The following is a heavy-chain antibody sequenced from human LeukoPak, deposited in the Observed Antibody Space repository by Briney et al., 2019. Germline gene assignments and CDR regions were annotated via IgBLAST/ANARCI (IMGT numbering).Heavy chain of an antibody. V-gene: IGHV4-59*01. CDR2: IYYSGST. Sequence: SETLSLTCTVSGGSISSYYWSWIRQPPGKGLEWIGYIYYSGSTNYNPSLKSRVTISVDTSKNQFSLKLSSVTAADTAVYYCASHTSSGWYHFDYWGQGTLVTVSS. CDR1: GGSISSYY. D-gene: IGHD6-19*01. CDR3: ASHTSSGWYHFDY. J-gene: IGHJ4*02.